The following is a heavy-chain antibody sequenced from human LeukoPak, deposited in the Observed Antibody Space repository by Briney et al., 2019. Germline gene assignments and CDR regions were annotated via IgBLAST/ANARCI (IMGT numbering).Heavy chain of an antibody. CDR3: ARYDPRDYATSGLYYGVSFDS. J-gene: IGHJ4*02. D-gene: IGHD3-22*01. CDR2: IYYNGNT. CDR1: GGSITGHY. V-gene: IGHV4-59*08. Sequence: SETLSLTCSVSGGSITGHYWSWIRQSPRKGLEWIGYIYYNGNTNYNPSLKSRVIILLDMSKNQFSLKLTSVTAADTAIYYCARYDPRDYATSGLYYGVSFDSWGQGTLVSVSS.